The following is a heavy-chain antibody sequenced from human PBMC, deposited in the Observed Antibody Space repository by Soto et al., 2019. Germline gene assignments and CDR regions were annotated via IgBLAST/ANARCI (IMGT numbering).Heavy chain of an antibody. CDR1: GGSISSSSYY. CDR2: IYYSGST. D-gene: IGHD3-10*01. J-gene: IGHJ5*02. V-gene: IGHV4-39*01. CDR3: ARHKLCLRGVMGVLVSNWFHP. Sequence: SETLSHTCTVSGGSISSSSYYWGWIRQPPGKGLEWIGRIYYSGSTSYNPSLTRRVTISVDTSKTQFSLTLTSVTAAAPAVYYFARHKLCLRGVMGVLVSNWFHPWGQGTAVTV.